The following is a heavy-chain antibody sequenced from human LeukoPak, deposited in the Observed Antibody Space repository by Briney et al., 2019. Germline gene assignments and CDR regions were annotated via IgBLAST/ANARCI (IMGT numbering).Heavy chain of an antibody. CDR3: ARRQGYFDY. CDR1: GYSISSGYY. CDR2: IYHSGST. Sequence: SETLSLTCAVSGYSISSGYYWGWIRPPPGKGLEWIGIIYHSGSTYYNPSLKRRVTISVDTSKNQFSLKLSSVTAADTAVYYCARRQGYFDYWGQGTLVTVSS. V-gene: IGHV4-38-2*01. J-gene: IGHJ4*02.